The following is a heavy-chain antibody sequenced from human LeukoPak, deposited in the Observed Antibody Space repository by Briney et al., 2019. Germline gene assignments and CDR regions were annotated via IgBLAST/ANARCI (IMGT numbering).Heavy chain of an antibody. CDR1: GFTFSSRDW. CDR2: IKQDGSEK. V-gene: IGHV3-7*01. J-gene: IGHJ6*04. CDR3: AREYFGYDILTGAPPMDV. D-gene: IGHD3-9*01. Sequence: GGSLRLSCVASGFTFSSRDWMTWVRQAPGKGLEWVANIKQDGSEKNYVDSVKGRFTISRDNAKNSLYLQMNSLRAEDTAVYYCAREYFGYDILTGAPPMDVWGKGTTVTISS.